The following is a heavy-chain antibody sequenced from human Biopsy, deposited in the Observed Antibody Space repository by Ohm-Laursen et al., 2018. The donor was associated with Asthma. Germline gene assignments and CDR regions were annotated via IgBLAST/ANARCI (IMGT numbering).Heavy chain of an antibody. CDR1: GFDFSDCT. D-gene: IGHD3-10*01. CDR2: ISSLSRYK. V-gene: IGHV3-21*01. Sequence: SLRLSCSASGFDFSDCTMNWVRQAPGKGLEWVSSISSLSRYKYYSDSLRGRVTISRDNAKSSLHLQMSSLRAEDTAVYFCARDFTIGSGSPFHFWGPGTLVTVSS. J-gene: IGHJ4*01. CDR3: ARDFTIGSGSPFHF.